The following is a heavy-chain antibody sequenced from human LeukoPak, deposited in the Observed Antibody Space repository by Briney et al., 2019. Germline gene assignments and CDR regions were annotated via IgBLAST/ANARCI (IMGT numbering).Heavy chain of an antibody. Sequence: HPGGSLRLSCEASGFTFTKFWMSWVRQAPGKGLEWVANIQEDGKKENYVDSVRGRFTISRDNAKNSIYLQMNSLRVEDTAVYYCARNPYSSSWYVRYYYYYMDVWGKGTTVTVSS. V-gene: IGHV3-7*01. CDR1: GFTFTKFW. CDR2: IQEDGKKE. J-gene: IGHJ6*03. D-gene: IGHD6-13*01. CDR3: ARNPYSSSWYVRYYYYYMDV.